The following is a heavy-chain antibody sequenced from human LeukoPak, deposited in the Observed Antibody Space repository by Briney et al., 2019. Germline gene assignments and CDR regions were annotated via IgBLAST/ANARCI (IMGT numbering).Heavy chain of an antibody. J-gene: IGHJ4*02. CDR3: ARDLLFTYCGGDCYFDY. CDR2: IIPMFGTT. D-gene: IGHD2-21*02. CDR1: GGTFSGYA. V-gene: IGHV1-69*05. Sequence: ASVKVSCKASGGTFSGYAISWVRQAPGQGLEWMGRIIPMFGTTNYAQKFRGRVTIATDESTSTAYMELSSLRSEDTAVYYCARDLLFTYCGGDCYFDYWGQGTLVTVSS.